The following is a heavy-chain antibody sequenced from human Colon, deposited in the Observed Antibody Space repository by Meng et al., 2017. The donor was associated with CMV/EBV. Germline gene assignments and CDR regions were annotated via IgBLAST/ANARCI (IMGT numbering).Heavy chain of an antibody. Sequence: CRTSGHSFGNRYLHWVRQAPGQEFQWMGWITPCKANTHHAQKFQDRVSITGDTSMSTIYMELSSLTSEDTAMYYCAWGKYPGLYLDYWGQGTLVTVSS. J-gene: IGHJ4*02. D-gene: IGHD3-16*01. CDR3: AWGKYPGLYLDY. CDR2: ITPCKANT. CDR1: GHSFGNRY. V-gene: IGHV1-45*02.